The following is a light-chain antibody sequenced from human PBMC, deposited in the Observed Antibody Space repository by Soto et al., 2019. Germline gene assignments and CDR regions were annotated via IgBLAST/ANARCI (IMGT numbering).Light chain of an antibody. V-gene: IGKV3-11*01. CDR1: QSISSY. Sequence: EIVLTQSPATLSLSPGXRXXLXXXXSQSISSYLAWYQQKPGQAPRLLIYDASNRATGIPARFSGSGSGTDFTLTISSLEPEDFAVYYCQQRSNWPPITFGQGTRLEIK. CDR2: DAS. CDR3: QQRSNWPPIT. J-gene: IGKJ5*01.